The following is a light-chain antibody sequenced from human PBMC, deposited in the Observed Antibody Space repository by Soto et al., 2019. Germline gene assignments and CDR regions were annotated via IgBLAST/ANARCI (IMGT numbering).Light chain of an antibody. CDR2: DAS. V-gene: IGKV3-15*01. J-gene: IGKJ4*01. CDR3: QQYNNWPLT. Sequence: EVVMTQSPAALSVSPGERATLSCRASQSVTTNLAWYQQKPGQAPRLLIYDASTRATDIPARFSGSGSGAEFTLTISSLQSEDFAVYYCQQYNNWPLTFGGGTKVDIK. CDR1: QSVTTN.